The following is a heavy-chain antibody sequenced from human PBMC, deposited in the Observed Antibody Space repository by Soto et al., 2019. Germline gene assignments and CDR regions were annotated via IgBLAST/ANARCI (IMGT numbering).Heavy chain of an antibody. CDR2: IIPIFGTA. D-gene: IGHD2-2*01. CDR3: ARSIVVVPTYYSYYGMDV. Sequence: QVQLVQSGAEVKKPGSSVKVSCKASGGTFSSYAISWVRQAPGQGLEWMGGIIPIFGTANYAQKFQGRVTITADESTSTAYMELSSLRSEDTAVYYCARSIVVVPTYYSYYGMDVWGQGTTVTVSS. CDR1: GGTFSSYA. V-gene: IGHV1-69*01. J-gene: IGHJ6*02.